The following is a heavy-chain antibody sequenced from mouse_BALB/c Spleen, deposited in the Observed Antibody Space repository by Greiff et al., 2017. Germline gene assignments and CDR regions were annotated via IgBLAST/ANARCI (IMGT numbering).Heavy chain of an antibody. V-gene: IGHV1-55*01. Sequence: VQLQQPGAELVKPGTSVKLSCKASGYNFTSYWINWVKLRPGQGLEWIGDIYPGSGSTNYNEKFKSKATLTVDTSSSTAYMQLSSLASEDSALYYCARSVYFDYWGQGTTLTVSS. CDR3: ARSVYFDY. CDR2: IYPGSGST. J-gene: IGHJ2*01. CDR1: GYNFTSYW.